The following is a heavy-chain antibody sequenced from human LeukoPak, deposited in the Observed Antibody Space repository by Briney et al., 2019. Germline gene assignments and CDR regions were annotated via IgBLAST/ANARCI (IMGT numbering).Heavy chain of an antibody. CDR2: IYTSGST. CDR1: GGSISSYY. D-gene: IGHD3-10*01. J-gene: IGHJ6*02. Sequence: SETLSLTCTVSGGSISSYYWSWIRQPAGKGLEWIGRIYTSGSTNYNPSLKSRVTMSVDTSKNQFSLKLSSVTAADTAVYYCASSGSGSTYYYYGMDVWGQGTTVTVSS. CDR3: ASSGSGSTYYYYGMDV. V-gene: IGHV4-4*07.